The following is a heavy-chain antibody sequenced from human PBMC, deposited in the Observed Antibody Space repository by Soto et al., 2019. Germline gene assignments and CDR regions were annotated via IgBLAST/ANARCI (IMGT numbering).Heavy chain of an antibody. J-gene: IGHJ6*02. CDR3: ARELRYSYGGLDYYYGMDV. V-gene: IGHV4-31*03. Sequence: PSETLSLTCTVSGGSISSGGYYWSWIRQHPGKGLEWIGYIYYSGSTYYNPSLKSRVTISVDTSKNQFSLKLSSVTAADTAVYYCARELRYSYGGLDYYYGMDVWGQGTTVTVSS. D-gene: IGHD5-18*01. CDR1: GGSISSGGYY. CDR2: IYYSGST.